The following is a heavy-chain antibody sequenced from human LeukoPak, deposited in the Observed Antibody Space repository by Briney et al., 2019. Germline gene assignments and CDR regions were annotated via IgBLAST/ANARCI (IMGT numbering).Heavy chain of an antibody. V-gene: IGHV1-8*03. CDR1: GYTFTSYD. J-gene: IGHJ6*03. D-gene: IGHD3-22*01. Sequence: ASVKVSRKASGYTFTSYDINWVRQATGQGLEWMGWMNPNSGNTGYAQKFQGRVTITRNTSISTTYMELSSLRSEDTAVYYCARSSATYYYDSSGYVYYMDVWGKGTTVTVSS. CDR3: ARSSATYYYDSSGYVYYMDV. CDR2: MNPNSGNT.